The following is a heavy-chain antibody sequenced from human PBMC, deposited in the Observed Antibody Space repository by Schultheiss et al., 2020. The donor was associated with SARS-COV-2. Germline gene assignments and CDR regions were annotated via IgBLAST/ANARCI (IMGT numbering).Heavy chain of an antibody. CDR1: GYTFTSYY. CDR3: ARGYQLLLTLGAVNWFDP. CDR2: IIPILGIA. D-gene: IGHD2-2*01. Sequence: SVKVSCKASGYTFTSYYMHWVRQAPGQGLEWMGWIIPILGIANYAQKFQGRVTITADKSTSTAYMELSSLRSEDTAVYYCARGYQLLLTLGAVNWFDPWGQGTLVTVSS. J-gene: IGHJ5*02. V-gene: IGHV1-69*10.